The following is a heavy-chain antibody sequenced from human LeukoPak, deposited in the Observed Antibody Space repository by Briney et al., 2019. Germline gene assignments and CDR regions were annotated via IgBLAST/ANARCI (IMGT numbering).Heavy chain of an antibody. CDR3: ARGRPHGNDY. CDR2: IASDGSST. CDR1: GFTFSGYW. V-gene: IGHV3-74*01. J-gene: IGHJ4*02. D-gene: IGHD4-23*01. Sequence: GGSLRLSCAASGFTFSGYWMNWVRQAPGKGLVWVSRIASDGSSTTYADSVRGRFSISRDNAKNTLYLQMNSLRVEDTAVYYCARGRPHGNDYWGQGTLVTVSS.